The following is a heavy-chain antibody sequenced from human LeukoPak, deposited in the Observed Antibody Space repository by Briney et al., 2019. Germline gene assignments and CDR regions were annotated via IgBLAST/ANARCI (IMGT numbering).Heavy chain of an antibody. Sequence: SETLSLTCTVSGGSINSYYWSWTRQPPGKGLEWIGDVYYSGSTNYNPSLKSRVTISLDTSNNEVCLKLSSVTAAGTAVFYCARLSRIASAGAYSYHSMDVWGQGTTVTVSS. CDR3: ARLSRIASAGAYSYHSMDV. D-gene: IGHD6-13*01. CDR2: VYYSGST. J-gene: IGHJ6*02. V-gene: IGHV4-59*13. CDR1: GGSINSYY.